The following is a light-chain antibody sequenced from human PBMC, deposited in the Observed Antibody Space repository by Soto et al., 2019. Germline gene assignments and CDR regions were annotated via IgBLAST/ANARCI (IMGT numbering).Light chain of an antibody. CDR1: QSVLYSSNNKNY. CDR2: WAS. CDR3: QQYYSTGFT. V-gene: IGKV4-1*01. Sequence: DIVMTQSPDSLAVSLGERATINCKSSQSVLYSSNNKNYLAWYQQKPGQPPKLPIYWASTRESGVPDRFSGSGSGTDFTLTISSLQAEDVAVYYCQQYYSTGFTFGPGTKVDIK. J-gene: IGKJ3*01.